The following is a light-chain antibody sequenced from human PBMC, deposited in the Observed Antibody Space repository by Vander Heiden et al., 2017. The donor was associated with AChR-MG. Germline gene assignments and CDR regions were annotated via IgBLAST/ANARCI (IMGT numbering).Light chain of an antibody. CDR2: WAS. V-gene: IGKV4-1*01. CDR3: QQYYSSPYT. Sequence: DIVMTQSPDSLAVSLGERATINCKSSQSVLYSSNNKNYLAWYQQKAGQPPKLLIYWASTRESGVPDRFSGSGSATDFTLTISSLQAEDVAIYYCQQYYSSPYTFGQGTKLEI. CDR1: QSVLYSSNNKNY. J-gene: IGKJ2*01.